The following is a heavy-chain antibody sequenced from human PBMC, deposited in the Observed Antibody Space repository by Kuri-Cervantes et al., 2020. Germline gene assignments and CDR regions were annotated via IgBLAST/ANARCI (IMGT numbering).Heavy chain of an antibody. J-gene: IGHJ4*02. CDR1: GFSLSTSGMC. V-gene: IGHV2-5*08. CDR3: ARDNFWSGYGYFDY. D-gene: IGHD3-3*01. CDR2: IYWDDDK. Sequence: SGPTLVKPTQTLTLTCTFSGFSLSTSGMCVSWVRQPPGKALEWLALIYWDDDKRYSPSLKSRLTITKDTSKNQVVLTMTNMDPVDTATYYCARDNFWSGYGYFDYWGQGTLVTVSS.